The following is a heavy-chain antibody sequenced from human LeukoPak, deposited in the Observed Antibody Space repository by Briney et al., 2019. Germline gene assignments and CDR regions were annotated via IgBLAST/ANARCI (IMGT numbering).Heavy chain of an antibody. Sequence: ASVKVSCKASGYTFTSYDINWVRQATGQGLEWMGWMNPNSGNTGYAQKFQGRVTMTRNTSISTAYVELSSLRSEDTAVYYCARGRMVRGTVYFDYWGQGTLVTVSS. D-gene: IGHD3-10*01. CDR1: GYTFTSYD. CDR3: ARGRMVRGTVYFDY. CDR2: MNPNSGNT. V-gene: IGHV1-8*01. J-gene: IGHJ4*02.